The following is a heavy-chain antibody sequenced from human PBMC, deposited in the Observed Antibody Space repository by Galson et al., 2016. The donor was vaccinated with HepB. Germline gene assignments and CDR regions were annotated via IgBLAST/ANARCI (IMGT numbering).Heavy chain of an antibody. CDR3: ARERISGTTSRFDS. J-gene: IGHJ5*01. Sequence: SLRLSCAASGFTFDDYAMHWVRQAPGKGLEWVSGISWSSDNIGYADSVKGRFTISRDNNKNSVYLQMNSLRAEDTALYYCARERISGTTSRFDSWGRGTLVTVSS. CDR2: ISWSSDNI. CDR1: GFTFDDYA. V-gene: IGHV3-9*01. D-gene: IGHD1-20*01.